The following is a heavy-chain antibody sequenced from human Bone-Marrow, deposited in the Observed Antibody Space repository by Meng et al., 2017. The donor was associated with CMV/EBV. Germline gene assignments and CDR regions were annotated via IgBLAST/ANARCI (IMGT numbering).Heavy chain of an antibody. CDR3: ARGFRARVVVPAAIYY. CDR1: GYTFSSYA. J-gene: IGHJ4*02. CDR2: IIPILGIA. Sequence: SVKVSCKASGYTFSSYAISWVRQAPGQGLEWMGGIIPILGIANYAQMFQGRVTITADKSTSTAYMELSSLSSEDTAVYYCARGFRARVVVPAAIYYWGQGTLVTVSS. V-gene: IGHV1-69*10. D-gene: IGHD2-2*01.